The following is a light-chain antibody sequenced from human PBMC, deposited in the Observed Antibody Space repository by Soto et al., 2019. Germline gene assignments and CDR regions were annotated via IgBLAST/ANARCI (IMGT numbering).Light chain of an antibody. Sequence: DIVMTQSPDSLAVSLGERATINCKSSQSVLYSSNNKNYLAWYQQKPGQPPKLLIYWASTRESGVPDRFSGSGSGTDFTLTISSLQAEDVAVYYCQQDYSTPPYTFGQGTNLEIK. CDR2: WAS. J-gene: IGKJ2*01. CDR3: QQDYSTPPYT. V-gene: IGKV4-1*01. CDR1: QSVLYSSNNKNY.